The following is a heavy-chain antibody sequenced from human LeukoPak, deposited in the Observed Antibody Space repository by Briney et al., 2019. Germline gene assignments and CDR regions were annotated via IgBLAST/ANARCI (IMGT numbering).Heavy chain of an antibody. CDR2: MCGTAGCT. Sequence: GGSLRLSCQASGFTFYMYAMGWVRQAPGKGLEWVASMCGTAGCTFYPDSVKGRFTISRDNSKNVLYLRMNSLTAEDTAIYYCAKDRPNFHENSGHYYRRDGDSWGQGTLVTVSS. J-gene: IGHJ5*01. D-gene: IGHD3-22*01. V-gene: IGHV3-23*01. CDR1: GFTFYMYA. CDR3: AKDRPNFHENSGHYYRRDGDS.